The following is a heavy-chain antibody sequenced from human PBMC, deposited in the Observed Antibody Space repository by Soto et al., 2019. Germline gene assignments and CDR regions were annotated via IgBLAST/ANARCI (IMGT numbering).Heavy chain of an antibody. J-gene: IGHJ4*02. CDR1: GGSFSGYY. D-gene: IGHD2-8*01. CDR2: INHSGST. CDR3: ARVGSGVVDY. Sequence: PSETLSLTCAVYGGSFSGYYWSWIRQPPGKGLEWIGEINHSGSTNYNPSLKSRVTISVDTSKNQFSLQLNSVTAADTAVYYCARVGSGVVDYWGQGNLVTVSS. V-gene: IGHV4-34*01.